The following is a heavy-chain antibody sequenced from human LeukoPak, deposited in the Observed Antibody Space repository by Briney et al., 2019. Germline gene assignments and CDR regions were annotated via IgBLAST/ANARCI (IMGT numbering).Heavy chain of an antibody. Sequence: PGGSLRLSCAASGFTFSSYSMNWVRQAPGKGLEWVSAISGSGGSTYYADSVKGRFTISRDNSKNTLYLQMNSLRAEDTAVYYCAKAVVGYDSSGYYSSTHFDYWGQGTLVTVSS. J-gene: IGHJ4*02. CDR1: GFTFSSYS. V-gene: IGHV3-23*01. CDR2: ISGSGGST. D-gene: IGHD3-22*01. CDR3: AKAVVGYDSSGYYSSTHFDY.